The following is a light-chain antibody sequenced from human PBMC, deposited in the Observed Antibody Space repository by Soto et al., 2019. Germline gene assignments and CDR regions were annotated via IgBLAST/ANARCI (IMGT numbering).Light chain of an antibody. J-gene: IGLJ1*01. CDR3: ATWDDGLSGHV. V-gene: IGLV1-47*02. CDR2: NNN. CDR1: RSNIGSHS. Sequence: QSVLTQPPSASGTPGQRVTISCSGSRSNIGSHSVHWYQHLPGTAPKLLIQNNNQRPSGVPDRFSGSKSGTSVSLAITGLRSEDEADYSCATWDDGLSGHVFGTGTKLTVL.